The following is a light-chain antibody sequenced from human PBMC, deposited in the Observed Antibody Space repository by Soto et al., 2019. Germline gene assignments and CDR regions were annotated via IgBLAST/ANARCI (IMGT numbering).Light chain of an antibody. J-gene: IGLJ1*01. CDR1: TSDIGTYSY. Sequence: QSVLTQPASVSGSPGQSITISCTGTTSDIGTYSYVSWYQQHAGKAPKLIIYEVSHRPSGVSNRFSGSKSGSTASLTISGLQAEDEAHYCCSSTGISTLLFATGTKVTGL. V-gene: IGLV2-14*01. CDR3: CSSTGISTLL. CDR2: EVS.